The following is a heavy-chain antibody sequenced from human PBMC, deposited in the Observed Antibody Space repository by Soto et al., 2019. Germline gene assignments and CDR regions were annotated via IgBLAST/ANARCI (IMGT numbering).Heavy chain of an antibody. D-gene: IGHD3-10*01. V-gene: IGHV3-23*01. CDR3: ATDFYRDSGNS. CDR2: IVGNGGAT. Sequence: EVQLLESGGDLVRPGGSLRLSCAASGFTFSTFAMTWVRQAPGKGLEWVSAIVGNGGATFYADSVKGRFSISRDNSKNTLFLQMSSLRPEDTAVYYCATDFYRDSGNSWGQGTLVVVSS. J-gene: IGHJ1*01. CDR1: GFTFSTFA.